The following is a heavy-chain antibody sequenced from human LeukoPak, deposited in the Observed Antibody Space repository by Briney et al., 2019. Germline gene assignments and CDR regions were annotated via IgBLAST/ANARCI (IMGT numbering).Heavy chain of an antibody. CDR2: INHSGST. CDR1: GGSFSGYY. J-gene: IGHJ4*02. D-gene: IGHD4-23*01. V-gene: IGHV4-34*01. CDR3: ASGIRSRGNSDY. Sequence: SETLSLTCAVYGGSFSGYYWSWIRQPPGKGLEWIGEINHSGSTNYNPSLKSRVTISVDTSKNQFSLKLSSVTAADTAVYYCASGIRSRGNSDYWGQGTLVTVSS.